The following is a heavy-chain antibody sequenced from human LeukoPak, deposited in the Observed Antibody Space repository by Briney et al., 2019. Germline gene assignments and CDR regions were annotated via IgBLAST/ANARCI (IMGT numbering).Heavy chain of an antibody. D-gene: IGHD2-15*01. CDR2: MNPNSGNT. CDR3: ARAAPLYYYYYYMDV. CDR1: GYTFTSYD. Sequence: ASVKVSCKASGYTFTSYDINWVRQATGQGLEWMRWMNPNSGNTGYAQKFQGRVTMTRNTSISTAYMELSSLRSEDTAVYYCARAAPLYYYYYYMDVWGKGTTVTVSS. V-gene: IGHV1-8*01. J-gene: IGHJ6*03.